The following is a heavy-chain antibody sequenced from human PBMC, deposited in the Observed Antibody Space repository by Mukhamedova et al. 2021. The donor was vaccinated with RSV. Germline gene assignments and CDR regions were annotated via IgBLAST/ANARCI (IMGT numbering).Heavy chain of an antibody. D-gene: IGHD3-22*01. V-gene: IGHV2-5*01. Sequence: YSPSLKSRLTITKDTSKNQVVLTMTNMDPVDTATYYCAHSWYYYDSTGYLFDYWGQGTLVTVSS. J-gene: IGHJ4*02. CDR3: AHSWYYYDSTGYLFDY.